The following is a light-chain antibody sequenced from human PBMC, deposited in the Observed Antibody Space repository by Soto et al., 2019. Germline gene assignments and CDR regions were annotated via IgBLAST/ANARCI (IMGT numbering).Light chain of an antibody. CDR3: QQYHNWPA. Sequence: EIVMTQSPATLSVSPGERATRSCRASQSVFSSLAWYQQKPGQAPRLLIYGAATRATGIPARFSGSGSGTEFTLTISSLQSEDFAVYFCQQYHNWPAFGQGTKADIK. V-gene: IGKV3-15*01. CDR2: GAA. J-gene: IGKJ1*01. CDR1: QSVFSS.